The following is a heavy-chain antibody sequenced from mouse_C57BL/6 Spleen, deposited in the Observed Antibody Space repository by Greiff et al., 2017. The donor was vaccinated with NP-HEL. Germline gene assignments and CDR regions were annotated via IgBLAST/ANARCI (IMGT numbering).Heavy chain of an antibody. CDR3: ARCSITGGFAY. V-gene: IGHV1-64*01. Sequence: QVQLQQPGAELVKPGASVKLSCKASGYTFTSYWMHWVKQRPGQGLEWIGMIHPNSGSTNYNEKFKSKATLSVDKSSSTAYMQLSSLTSEDSAVYYCARCSITGGFAYWGQGTLVTVSA. J-gene: IGHJ3*01. CDR2: IHPNSGST. CDR1: GYTFTSYW. D-gene: IGHD4-1*01.